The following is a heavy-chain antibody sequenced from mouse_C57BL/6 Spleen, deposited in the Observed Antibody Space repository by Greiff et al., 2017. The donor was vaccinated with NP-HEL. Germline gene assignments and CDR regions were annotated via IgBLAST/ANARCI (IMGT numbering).Heavy chain of an antibody. Sequence: QVHVKQSGAELVKPGASVKISCKASGYAFSSYWMHWVKQRPGKGLEWIGQIYPGDGDTNYNGKFKGKATLTADKSSSTAYMQLSSLTAEDSAVYFCARKSSYGYFDYWGQGTTLTVSS. CDR1: GYAFSSYW. J-gene: IGHJ2*01. D-gene: IGHD1-1*01. V-gene: IGHV1-80*01. CDR3: ARKSSYGYFDY. CDR2: IYPGDGDT.